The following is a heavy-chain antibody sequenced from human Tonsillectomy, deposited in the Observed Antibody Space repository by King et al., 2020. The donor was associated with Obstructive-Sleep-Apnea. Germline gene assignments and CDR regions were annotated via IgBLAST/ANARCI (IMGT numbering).Heavy chain of an antibody. V-gene: IGHV3-7*03. J-gene: IGHJ4*02. CDR3: GRFRWYYDADGHFDY. D-gene: IGHD3-22*01. Sequence: VQLVESGGGLVQPGGSLRLSCAASGFTFSRYWMSWVRQAPGKGLEWVAQTNQDGSEKNNLDSGKGRFSISRDNAKNSVSLQMNSLRAEDTAVYYCGRFRWYYDADGHFDYWGQGSLVTVSS. CDR2: TNQDGSEK. CDR1: GFTFSRYW.